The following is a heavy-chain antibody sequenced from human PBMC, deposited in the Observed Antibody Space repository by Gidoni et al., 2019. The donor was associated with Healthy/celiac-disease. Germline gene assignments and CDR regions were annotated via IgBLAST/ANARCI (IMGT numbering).Heavy chain of an antibody. Sequence: QVQLVQSGAEVKKPGASVKVSCKASGYTFTSYYMHWVRQAPGQGLEWLGIINPSGGSTSYAQKFQGRVTMTRDTSTSTVYMELSSLRSEDTAVYYCARASGDYDILTGSPDAFDIWGQGTMVTVSS. CDR2: INPSGGST. D-gene: IGHD3-9*01. CDR1: GYTFTSYY. J-gene: IGHJ3*02. CDR3: ARASGDYDILTGSPDAFDI. V-gene: IGHV1-46*03.